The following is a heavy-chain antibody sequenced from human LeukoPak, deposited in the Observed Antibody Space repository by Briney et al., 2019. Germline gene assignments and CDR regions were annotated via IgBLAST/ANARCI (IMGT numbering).Heavy chain of an antibody. CDR3: ARAEFKRGYSYGLTGGANWFDP. V-gene: IGHV4-4*02. CDR1: GRSMSSSHW. J-gene: IGHJ5*02. D-gene: IGHD5-18*01. Sequence: RPSETLSLTCAVSGRSMSSSHWWSWVRQSPDKGLEWIGEIDHSGKTNYNPSLKSRVTISVDTSKNQFSLKLSSVTAADTAVYYCARAEFKRGYSYGLTGGANWFDPWGQGTLVTVSS. CDR2: IDHSGKT.